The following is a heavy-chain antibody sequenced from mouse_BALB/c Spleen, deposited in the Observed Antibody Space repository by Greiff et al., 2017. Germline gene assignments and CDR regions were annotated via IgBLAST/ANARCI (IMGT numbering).Heavy chain of an antibody. J-gene: IGHJ2*01. V-gene: IGHV3-6*02. D-gene: IGHD4-1*01. CDR2: ISYDGSN. CDR3: AREGTGTHYFDY. CDR1: GYSITSGYY. Sequence: EVQLQESGPGLVKPSQSLSLTCSVTGYSITSGYYWNWIRQFPGNKLEWMGYISYDGSNNYNPSLKNRISITRDTSKNQFFLKLNSVTTEDTATYYCAREGTGTHYFDYWGQGTTLTVSS.